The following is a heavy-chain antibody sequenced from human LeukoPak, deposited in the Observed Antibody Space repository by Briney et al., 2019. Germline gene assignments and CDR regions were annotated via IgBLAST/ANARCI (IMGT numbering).Heavy chain of an antibody. Sequence: SETLSLTCTVSGGSISSSSYYWGWIRQPPGKGLEWIGSIYYSGSTYYNPSLKSRVTISVDTSKNQFSLKLSSVTAADTAVYYCARGYKVATIILSYYMDVWGKGTTVTVSS. D-gene: IGHD5-12*01. CDR2: IYYSGST. J-gene: IGHJ6*03. V-gene: IGHV4-39*07. CDR3: ARGYKVATIILSYYMDV. CDR1: GGSISSSSYY.